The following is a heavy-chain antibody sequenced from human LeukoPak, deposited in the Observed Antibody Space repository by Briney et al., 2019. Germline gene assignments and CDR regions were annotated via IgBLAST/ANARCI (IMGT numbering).Heavy chain of an antibody. V-gene: IGHV4-34*01. CDR3: ARSTPYYYDSSGYYYGFGY. CDR2: INHSGST. Sequence: TSETLSLTCAVYGGSFSGYYWSWIRQPPGKGLEWVGEINHSGSTNYNPSLKSRVTISVDTSKNQFSLKLSSVTAADTAVYYCARSTPYYYDSSGYYYGFGYWGQGTLVTVSS. D-gene: IGHD3-22*01. J-gene: IGHJ4*02. CDR1: GGSFSGYY.